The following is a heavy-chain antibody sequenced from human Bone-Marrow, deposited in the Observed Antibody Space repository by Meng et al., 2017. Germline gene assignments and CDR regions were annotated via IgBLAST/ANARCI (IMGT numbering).Heavy chain of an antibody. V-gene: IGHV3-23*01. CDR3: AKQIVGATTY. CDR1: GFTFSSYA. CDR2: ISGSGGST. D-gene: IGHD1-26*01. Sequence: GESLKTSCAASGFTFSSYAMSWVRQAPGKGLEWVSAISGSGGSTYYADSVKGRFTISRDNSKNTLYLQMNSLRAEDTAVYYCAKQIVGATTYWGQGTLVTVSS. J-gene: IGHJ4*02.